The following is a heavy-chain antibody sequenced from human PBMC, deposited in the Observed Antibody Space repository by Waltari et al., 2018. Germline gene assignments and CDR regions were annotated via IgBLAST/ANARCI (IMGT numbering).Heavy chain of an antibody. CDR3: AKDVIAGIAAHFDY. J-gene: IGHJ4*02. V-gene: IGHV3-7*03. CDR1: GFTFSSYW. CDR2: IKQDGSEK. Sequence: EVQLVESGGGLVQPGGSLRLSCAASGFTFSSYWMSWVRQAPGKGLEWVANIKQDGSEKYYVDSVKGRFTISRDNAKNSLYLQMNSLRAEDTAVYYCAKDVIAGIAAHFDYWGQGTLVTVSS. D-gene: IGHD6-13*01.